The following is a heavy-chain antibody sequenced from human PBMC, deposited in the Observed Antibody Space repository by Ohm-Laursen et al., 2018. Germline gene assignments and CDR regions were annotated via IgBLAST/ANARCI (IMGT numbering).Heavy chain of an antibody. CDR3: AHREMLRGVITY. CDR2: IDWDDDK. CDR1: GDSVSSGRYY. Sequence: QTLSLTWIVSGDSVSSGRYYWTWIRQSPGKGLGWLARIDWDDDKYYSTSLKTRPTITKDTSKNQVVLTMTNMDPVDTATYYCAHREMLRGVITYWGQGTLVTVSS. V-gene: IGHV2-70*12. D-gene: IGHD3-10*01. J-gene: IGHJ4*02.